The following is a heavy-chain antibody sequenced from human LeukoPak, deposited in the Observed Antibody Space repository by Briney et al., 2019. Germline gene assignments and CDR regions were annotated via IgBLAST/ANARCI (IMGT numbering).Heavy chain of an antibody. CDR1: GFTFSRYG. CDR3: ARDSMFSGSYVDY. J-gene: IGHJ4*02. D-gene: IGHD1-26*01. CDR2: IWYDGSNK. Sequence: GRSLRLSCAASGFTFSRYGMHWVRQAPGKGLEWVAVIWYDGSNKYYADSVKGRFTISRDNSKNTLYLQMNSLRAEDTAVYYCARDSMFSGSYVDYWGQGTLVTVSS. V-gene: IGHV3-33*01.